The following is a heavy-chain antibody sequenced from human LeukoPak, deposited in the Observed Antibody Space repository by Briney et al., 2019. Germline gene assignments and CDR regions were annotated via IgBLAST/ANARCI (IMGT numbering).Heavy chain of an antibody. Sequence: SETLSLTCAVYGGSFSGYYWSWIRQPPGKGLEWIGEINHSGSTNYNPSLKSRVTISVDTSKNQFSLKLSSVTAADTAVYYCASRIVVVPAPPHCYYYGMDVWGQGTTVTVSS. D-gene: IGHD2-2*01. CDR3: ASRIVVVPAPPHCYYYGMDV. CDR2: INHSGST. V-gene: IGHV4-34*01. CDR1: GGSFSGYY. J-gene: IGHJ6*02.